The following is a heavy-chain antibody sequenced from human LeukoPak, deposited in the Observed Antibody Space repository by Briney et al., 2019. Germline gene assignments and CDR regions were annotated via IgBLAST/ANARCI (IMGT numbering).Heavy chain of an antibody. D-gene: IGHD3-22*01. CDR2: ISYDGSNK. CDR1: GFTFSSYA. CDR3: GGHYDSSGYYDFDY. Sequence: GGSLRLSCAASGFTFSSYAMHWVRQAPGKGLEWVAVISYDGSNKYYADSVKGRFTISRDNSKNTLYLQMNSLRAEDTAVYYCGGHYDSSGYYDFDYWGQGTLVTVSS. J-gene: IGHJ4*02. V-gene: IGHV3-30-3*01.